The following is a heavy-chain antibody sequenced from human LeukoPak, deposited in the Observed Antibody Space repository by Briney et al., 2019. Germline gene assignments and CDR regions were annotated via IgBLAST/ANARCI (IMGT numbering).Heavy chain of an antibody. J-gene: IGHJ4*02. CDR3: ARHLSGVTGYTYGRGIDY. CDR1: GFTFSSYG. V-gene: IGHV3-7*01. Sequence: GGSLRLSCAASGFTFSSYGMHWVRQAPGKGLEWVANIKKDGSEKYYVDSVKGRFTISRDNAKKSLYLQMNSLRAEDTAVYYCARHLSGVTGYTYGRGIDYWGQGTLVTVSS. CDR2: IKKDGSEK. D-gene: IGHD5-18*01.